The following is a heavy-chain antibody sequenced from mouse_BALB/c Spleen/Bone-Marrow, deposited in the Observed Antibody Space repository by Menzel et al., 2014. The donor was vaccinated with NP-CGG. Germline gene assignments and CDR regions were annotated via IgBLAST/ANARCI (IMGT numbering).Heavy chain of an antibody. CDR3: AKGEYAKRYYAMDY. Sequence: VQGVESGPGLVAPSQSLSITCTVSGFSLTSYGVSWVRQSPGKGLEWLGVIWGDGSTNYHSALISRLSISKDNSKSXLFLKLNSLQTDDTATYYCAKGEYAKRYYAMDYWGQGTSVTVSS. J-gene: IGHJ4*01. V-gene: IGHV2-3*01. CDR1: GFSLTSYG. CDR2: IWGDGST. D-gene: IGHD2-10*02.